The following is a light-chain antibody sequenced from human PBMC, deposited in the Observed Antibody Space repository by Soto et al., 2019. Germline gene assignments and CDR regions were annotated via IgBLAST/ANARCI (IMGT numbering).Light chain of an antibody. CDR1: QTVGSRF. CDR3: QQYATSPLT. J-gene: IGKJ4*01. Sequence: EIVLTQSPGTLSLSPGERATLSCRASQTVGSRFLAWYQQKPGQAPRLLIYGALSRATGIPDRFSGSGSGTDFTLTISRLEPEDFALYYCQQYATSPLTFGGGTKVDIK. V-gene: IGKV3-20*01. CDR2: GAL.